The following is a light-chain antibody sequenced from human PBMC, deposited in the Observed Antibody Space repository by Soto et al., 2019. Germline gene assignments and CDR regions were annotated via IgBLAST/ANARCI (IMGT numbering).Light chain of an antibody. CDR2: EVN. V-gene: IGLV2-23*02. CDR1: SSEDGSYNL. Sequence: QSALTQPASVSGSPGQSITVSCTGTSSEDGSYNLVSRYQHHPGKITKLTIYEVNKLPSGFSNRFSGSKSGNTAFLTISGLQAEDEADYNCCSYAGTSYVFGTGTKVTVL. CDR3: CSYAGTSYV. J-gene: IGLJ1*01.